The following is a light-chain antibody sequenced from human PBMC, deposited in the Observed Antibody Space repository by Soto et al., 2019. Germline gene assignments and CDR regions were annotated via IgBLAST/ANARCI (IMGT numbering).Light chain of an antibody. CDR1: RIVISNY. Sequence: ESVLAQSPGTLSLSPGEGATLSCRSSRIVISNYLAWYQKKPGQAPRLLIYGASNRATGVPDRFSGSGSGTDVTLSSRGLEAEDFAVYFCQKYDTSPYSVGQGTKLEIK. V-gene: IGKV3-20*01. CDR2: GAS. CDR3: QKYDTSPYS. J-gene: IGKJ2*03.